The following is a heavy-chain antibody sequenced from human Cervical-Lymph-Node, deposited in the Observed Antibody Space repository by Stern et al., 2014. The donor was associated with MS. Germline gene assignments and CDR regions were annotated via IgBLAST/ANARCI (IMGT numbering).Heavy chain of an antibody. D-gene: IGHD1-14*01. Sequence: QVQLQESGPGLVKPSQTLSLTCTVSRGSIRSGGYYWSWIRQHPGNGLEWIGHIHYSGNTYYNPSLMRRVIISVDTSKSQFSLKLTSVTVADTAVYYCARMGTSLDYWGLGTLVTVSS. J-gene: IGHJ4*02. CDR1: RGSIRSGGYY. CDR3: ARMGTSLDY. V-gene: IGHV4-31*03. CDR2: IHYSGNT.